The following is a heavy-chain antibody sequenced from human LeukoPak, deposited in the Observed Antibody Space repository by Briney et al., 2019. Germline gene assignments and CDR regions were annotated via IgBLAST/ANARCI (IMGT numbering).Heavy chain of an antibody. D-gene: IGHD5-18*01. CDR1: GFTFSQYS. V-gene: IGHV3-48*01. CDR2: IRSSSET. J-gene: IGHJ4*02. CDR3: AKDSGYTYGLSPYYFDC. Sequence: GGSLRLSCAASGFTFSQYSMNWVRQAPGKGLEWVSHIRSSSETFYADSVKGRFTISRDNSKDSLYLQMSSLRAEDTAVYYCAKDSGYTYGLSPYYFDCWGQGTLVTVSA.